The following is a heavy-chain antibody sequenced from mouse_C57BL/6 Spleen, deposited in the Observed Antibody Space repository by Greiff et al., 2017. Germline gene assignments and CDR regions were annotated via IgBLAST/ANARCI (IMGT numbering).Heavy chain of an antibody. CDR1: GYSITSGYY. CDR3: ARDEGPAY. J-gene: IGHJ3*01. CDR2: ISYDGSN. V-gene: IGHV3-6*01. Sequence: EVKLQESGPGLVKPSQSLSLTCSVTGYSITSGYYWNWIRQFPGNKLEWMGYISYDGSNNYNPSLKNLISITRDTSKNQFFLKLNAVTTEDTATYYCARDEGPAYWGQGTLVTVSA.